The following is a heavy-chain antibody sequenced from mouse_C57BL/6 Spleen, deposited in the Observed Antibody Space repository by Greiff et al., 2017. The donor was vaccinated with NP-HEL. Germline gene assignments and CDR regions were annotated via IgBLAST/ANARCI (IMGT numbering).Heavy chain of an antibody. CDR3: ARHGELGFDY. D-gene: IGHD4-1*01. V-gene: IGHV5-12*01. CDR2: ISNGGGST. Sequence: EVKLVESGGGLVQPGGSLKLSCAASGFTFSDYYMYWVRQTPEKRLEWVAYISNGGGSTYYPDTVKGRITISRDNAKNTLYLQMSRLKSEDTAMYYCARHGELGFDYWGQGTTLTVSS. J-gene: IGHJ2*01. CDR1: GFTFSDYY.